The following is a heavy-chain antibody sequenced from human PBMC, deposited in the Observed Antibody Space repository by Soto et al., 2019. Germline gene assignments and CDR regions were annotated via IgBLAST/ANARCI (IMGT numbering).Heavy chain of an antibody. CDR1: GFTFSSYA. D-gene: IGHD3-22*01. J-gene: IGHJ4*02. CDR2: ISGSGGST. Sequence: PGGSLRLSCAASGFTFSSYAMSWVRQAPGKGLEWVSAISGSGGSTYYADSVKGRFTISRDNSKNTLYLQMNSLRAEDTAVYYCAKVCMVVITGCYFDYWGQGTLVTVSS. V-gene: IGHV3-23*01. CDR3: AKVCMVVITGCYFDY.